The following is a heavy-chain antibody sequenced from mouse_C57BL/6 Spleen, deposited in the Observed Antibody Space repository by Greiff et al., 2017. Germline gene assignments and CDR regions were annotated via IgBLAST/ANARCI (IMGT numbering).Heavy chain of an antibody. CDR2: INPSTGGT. CDR1: GYSFTGYY. J-gene: IGHJ3*01. V-gene: IGHV1-42*01. CDR3: ARSSRTWFAY. Sequence: VQLQQSGPELVKPGASVKISCKASGYSFTGYYMNWVKQSPEKSLEWIGEINPSTGGTTYNQKFKAKATLTVDKSSSTAYMQLKSLTSEDSAVYYCARSSRTWFAYWGQGTLVTVSA.